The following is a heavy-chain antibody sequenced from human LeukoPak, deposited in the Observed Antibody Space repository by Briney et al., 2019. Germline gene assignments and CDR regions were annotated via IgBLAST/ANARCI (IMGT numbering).Heavy chain of an antibody. Sequence: PGGSLRLSCAASGFTFDDYAMHWVRQAPGKGLEWVSGISWNSGSIGYADSVKGRFTISRDNAKNSLYLQMNSLRAEDTALYYCAKDGNHDFWSGYMPLDYWGQGTLVTVSS. V-gene: IGHV3-9*01. CDR3: AKDGNHDFWSGYMPLDY. CDR2: ISWNSGSI. D-gene: IGHD3-3*01. J-gene: IGHJ4*02. CDR1: GFTFDDYA.